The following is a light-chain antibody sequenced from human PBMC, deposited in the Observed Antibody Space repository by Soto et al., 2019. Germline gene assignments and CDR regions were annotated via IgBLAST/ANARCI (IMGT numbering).Light chain of an antibody. CDR2: GAS. CDR1: QSVSSTF. J-gene: IGKJ1*01. Sequence: EIVLTQSPGTLSLSPGDRATLSCRASQSVSSTFLAWYQQKPGQAPRVVIYGASTRATGIPDRFSGSGSGKAFTLTISRLEPEDFAVYYCQQYESSRTFGQGTKVEMK. V-gene: IGKV3-20*01. CDR3: QQYESSRT.